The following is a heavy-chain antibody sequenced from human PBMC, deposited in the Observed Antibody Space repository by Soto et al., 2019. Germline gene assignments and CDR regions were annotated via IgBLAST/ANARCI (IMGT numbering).Heavy chain of an antibody. V-gene: IGHV5-51*01. CDR1: GYSFTSYW. J-gene: IGHJ5*02. D-gene: IGHD3-10*01. CDR3: ARRLSLWFGESNWFDP. Sequence: GESLKISCKGSGYSFTSYWIGWVRQMPGKGLEWMGIIYPGDSDTRYSPSFQGQVTSSADKSISTAYLQWSSLKASVTAMYYCARRLSLWFGESNWFDPWGQGTLVTVSS. CDR2: IYPGDSDT.